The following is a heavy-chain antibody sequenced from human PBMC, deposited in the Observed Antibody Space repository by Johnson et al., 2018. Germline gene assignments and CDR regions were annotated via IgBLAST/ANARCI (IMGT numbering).Heavy chain of an antibody. CDR3: ARDRSSCSGGSCSAEYFQH. V-gene: IGHV3-30*03. D-gene: IGHD2-15*01. CDR1: GYTFRSYG. Sequence: QVQLVESGGGVVQPGTSLRLSCAASGYTFRSYGMHWVRQAPGKGLEWVAVISFDGSNKYYADSVKGRFTISRDNSKNKLYLQMNSLGAEGTAVYYWARDRSSCSGGSCSAEYFQHWGQGTLVTVSS. CDR2: ISFDGSNK. J-gene: IGHJ1*01.